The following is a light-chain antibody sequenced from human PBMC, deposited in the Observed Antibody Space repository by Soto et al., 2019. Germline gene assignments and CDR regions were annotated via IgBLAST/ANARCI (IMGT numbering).Light chain of an antibody. CDR3: SSYTSSSTLLYV. CDR2: DVS. V-gene: IGLV2-14*01. CDR1: SSDVGGYNY. Sequence: QSALTQPASVSGSPGQSITISCTGTSSDVGGYNYVSWYQQHPGKAPKLMIYDVSNRPSGVSNRFSGSKSGNTASLTFSGLQAEDEADYSCSSYTSSSTLLYVFGTGTKVTVL. J-gene: IGLJ1*01.